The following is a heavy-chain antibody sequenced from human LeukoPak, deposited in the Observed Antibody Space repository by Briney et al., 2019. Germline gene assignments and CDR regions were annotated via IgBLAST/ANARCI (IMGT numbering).Heavy chain of an antibody. J-gene: IGHJ4*02. CDR1: GFTFSSYS. V-gene: IGHV3-48*01. D-gene: IGHD1-26*01. CDR3: AGTDSGSYSRWFDY. CDR2: ISSSSII. Sequence: GGSLRLSCAASGFTFSSYSMKWVRQAPGKGLEWVSYISSSSIICYADSVKGRFTVSRDNAKNSLYLQMNSLRAEDTAVYYCAGTDSGSYSRWFDYWGQGTLVTVSS.